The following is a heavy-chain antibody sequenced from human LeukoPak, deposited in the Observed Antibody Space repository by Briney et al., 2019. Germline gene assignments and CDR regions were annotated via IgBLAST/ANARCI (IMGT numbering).Heavy chain of an antibody. CDR1: GFTFSRYG. CDR2: TSYDGTTS. D-gene: IGHD6-19*01. Sequence: GRSLRLSCAASGFTFSRYGMHWVRQAPGKGLEWVAVTSYDGTTSYYADSVEGRFTISRDNSKNTLYLQLNNLRADDTAFYYCAKELAVAGMFDFWGQGTLVTVSS. V-gene: IGHV3-30*18. CDR3: AKELAVAGMFDF. J-gene: IGHJ4*02.